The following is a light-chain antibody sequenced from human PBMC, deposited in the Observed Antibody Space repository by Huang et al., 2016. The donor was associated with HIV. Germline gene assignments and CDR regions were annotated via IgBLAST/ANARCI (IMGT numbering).Light chain of an antibody. V-gene: IGKV1D-13*01. CDR1: QGISNT. CDR2: DAS. Sequence: QLTQSPSSLSASVGDRVTINCRASQGISNTFAWYQKKPGKASKLLIYDASRLQTGAPSRFSGSGSGTDFTLTISSLQPEDCATYYCQQFNHYPLTFGGGTKVEIE. CDR3: QQFNHYPLT. J-gene: IGKJ4*01.